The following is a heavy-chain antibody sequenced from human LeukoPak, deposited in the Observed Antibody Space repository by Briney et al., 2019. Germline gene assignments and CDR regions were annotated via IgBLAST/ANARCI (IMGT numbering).Heavy chain of an antibody. V-gene: IGHV1-18*01. J-gene: IGHJ3*02. Sequence: GASVKVSCKASGYTFTSYGISWVRQAPGQGLEWMGWISAYNGNTNYAQKLQGRVTMTTDTSTSTAYMELRSLGSDDTAVYYCARFQYYDILTGYYGAFDIWGQGTMVTVSS. CDR1: GYTFTSYG. CDR3: ARFQYYDILTGYYGAFDI. CDR2: ISAYNGNT. D-gene: IGHD3-9*01.